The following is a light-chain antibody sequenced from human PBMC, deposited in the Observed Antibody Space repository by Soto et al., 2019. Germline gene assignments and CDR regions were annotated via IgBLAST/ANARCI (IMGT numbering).Light chain of an antibody. Sequence: EIVMTQSPATLSVSPGERATLSCRASQSVGSNLAWYQQKPGQAPRLLIYGASTRATGIPARFSGSGSGTDFTLTISRLEPEDFAVYYCHHYGSSPLTFGQGTRLEI. J-gene: IGKJ5*01. CDR2: GAS. V-gene: IGKV3-15*01. CDR1: QSVGSN. CDR3: HHYGSSPLT.